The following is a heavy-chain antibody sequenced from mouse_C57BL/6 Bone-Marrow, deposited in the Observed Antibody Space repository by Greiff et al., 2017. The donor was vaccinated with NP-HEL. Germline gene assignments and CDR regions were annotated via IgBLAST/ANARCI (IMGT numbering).Heavy chain of an antibody. CDR2: IYPRSGNT. D-gene: IGHD2-4*01. CDR1: GYTFTSYG. Sequence: VQLQQSGAELARPGASVKLSCKASGYTFTSYGISWVKQRTGQGLEWIGEIYPRSGNTYYNEKFKGKATLTADKSSSTAYMELRSLTSEDSAVYFCARDIYYEYGFAYWGQGTLVTVSA. CDR3: ARDIYYEYGFAY. J-gene: IGHJ3*01. V-gene: IGHV1-81*01.